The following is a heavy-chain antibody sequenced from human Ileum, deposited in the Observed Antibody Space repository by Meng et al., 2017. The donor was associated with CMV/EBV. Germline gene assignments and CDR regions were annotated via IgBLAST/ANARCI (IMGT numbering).Heavy chain of an antibody. J-gene: IGHJ4*02. CDR3: AREENTVNQFEY. V-gene: IGHV4-4*07. CDR2: INAGGST. Sequence: QLQLQGSGPRLVKPSETLSPTCTASGGSIRTYYWTLVRQPAGKGLEWIGRINAGGSTNDNPSLKSRVTMSVDTSKNQFSLKVTSVTAADTAVYYCAREENTVNQFEYWGQGTLVTVSS. D-gene: IGHD4-17*01. CDR1: GGSIRTYY.